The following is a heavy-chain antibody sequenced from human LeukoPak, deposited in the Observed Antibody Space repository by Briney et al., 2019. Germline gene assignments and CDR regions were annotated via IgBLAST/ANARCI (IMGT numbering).Heavy chain of an antibody. D-gene: IGHD6-13*01. Sequence: GGSLRLCCAASGFTFSSYWMSWVRQAPGKGLEWVANIKQDGSEKYYVDSVKGRFTISRDNAKNSLYLQMNSLRAEDTAVYYCAREEQLVYYYYYMDVWGKGTTVTVSS. CDR1: GFTFSSYW. CDR3: AREEQLVYYYYYMDV. CDR2: IKQDGSEK. J-gene: IGHJ6*03. V-gene: IGHV3-7*01.